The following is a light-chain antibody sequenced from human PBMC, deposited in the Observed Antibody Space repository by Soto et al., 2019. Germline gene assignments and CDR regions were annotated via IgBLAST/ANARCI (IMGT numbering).Light chain of an antibody. V-gene: IGKV1-5*01. CDR3: QQYNSYSGT. Sequence: DIQMTQSPSTLSASVGDRVTITCRASQSISSWLAWYQQKPGKAPKFLIYDASSLESGVPSRFSGSGSGTDFTLTISSLQPDDFATYYCQQYNSYSGTFGQGTKVEIK. CDR1: QSISSW. J-gene: IGKJ1*01. CDR2: DAS.